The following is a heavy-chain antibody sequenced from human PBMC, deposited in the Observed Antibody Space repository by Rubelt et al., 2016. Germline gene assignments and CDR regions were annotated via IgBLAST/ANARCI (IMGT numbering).Heavy chain of an antibody. J-gene: IGHJ3*02. CDR3: ARSPANYYGSGSYEYAFDI. D-gene: IGHD3-10*01. CDR2: IYHSGST. V-gene: IGHV4-4*02. CDR1: GGSISSSNW. Sequence: QVQLQESGPGLVKPSGTLSLTCAVSGGSISSSNWWSWVRQPPGKGLEWIGEIYHSGSTNYNPSLKSRVTISVDKSKNQFSLKLSSVTAADTAVYYCARSPANYYGSGSYEYAFDIWGQGTMVTVSS.